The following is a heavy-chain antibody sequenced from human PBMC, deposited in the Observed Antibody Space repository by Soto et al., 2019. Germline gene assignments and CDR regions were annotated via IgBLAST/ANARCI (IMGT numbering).Heavy chain of an antibody. CDR1: GGSISSSGYY. D-gene: IGHD6-6*01. CDR3: ARVFWTARAFDY. V-gene: IGHV4-31*03. CDR2: IYYSGST. J-gene: IGHJ4*02. Sequence: QVQLQESGPGLVKPSLTLSLTCTVSGGSISSSGYYWSWIRQHPGKGLEWLGFIYYSGSTYYNPSLKSRLTISVDTSKNQFSLNLSSVTAADTAVYYCARVFWTARAFDYWGQGTLVTVSS.